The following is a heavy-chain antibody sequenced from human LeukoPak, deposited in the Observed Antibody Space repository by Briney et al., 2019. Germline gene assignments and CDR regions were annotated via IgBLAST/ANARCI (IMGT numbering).Heavy chain of an antibody. J-gene: IGHJ4*02. V-gene: IGHV4-38-2*02. Sequence: SETLSLTCAVSGYSISSGYYWGWIRQPPGKGLEWIGSIYHSGSTYYNPSLKSRVTISVDTSKNQFSLKLSSVTAADTAVYYCAREKVAGRWLLRGAHLDYWGQGTLVTVSS. CDR1: GYSISSGYY. CDR3: AREKVAGRWLLRGAHLDY. CDR2: IYHSGST. D-gene: IGHD5-24*01.